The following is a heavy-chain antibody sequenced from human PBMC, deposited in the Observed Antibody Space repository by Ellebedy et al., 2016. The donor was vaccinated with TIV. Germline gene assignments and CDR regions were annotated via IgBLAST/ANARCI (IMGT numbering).Heavy chain of an antibody. J-gene: IGHJ3*02. CDR1: GFTFSSYW. Sequence: GGSLRLSCAASGFTFSSYWMTWVRQAPGKGLEWVANINQDGSEEYYVDSVKGRFTISRDNAKDSLYLLMNSLSAEDTGVYYCATDGSYGDYRSPTHAFEMWGQGTMVTVSS. V-gene: IGHV3-7*01. CDR2: INQDGSEE. CDR3: ATDGSYGDYRSPTHAFEM. D-gene: IGHD4-17*01.